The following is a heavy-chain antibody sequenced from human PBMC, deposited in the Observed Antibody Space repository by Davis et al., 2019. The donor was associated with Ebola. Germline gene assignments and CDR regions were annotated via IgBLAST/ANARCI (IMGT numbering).Heavy chain of an antibody. Sequence: LQTLSLTCAISGDSVSNNGDAWNWIRQSPSRGLEWLGRTCYRSKWYNDYAVSVKSRITINPDTSKNQFSLQLNSVTPEDTAVYYCARGTTLYPFDSWGQGTLVTVSS. CDR3: ARGTTLYPFDS. J-gene: IGHJ4*02. CDR2: TCYRSKWYN. D-gene: IGHD2/OR15-2a*01. CDR1: GDSVSNNGDA. V-gene: IGHV6-1*01.